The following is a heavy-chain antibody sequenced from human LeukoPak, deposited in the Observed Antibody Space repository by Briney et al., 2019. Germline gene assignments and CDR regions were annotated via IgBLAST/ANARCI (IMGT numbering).Heavy chain of an antibody. Sequence: ASVKVSCKASGGTFSSYAISWVRQAPGQGLEWMGWINTNTGNPTYAQGFTGRFVFSLDTSVSTAYLQISSLKAEDTAVYYCARNSIAAAGRAPGHPWGQGTLVTVSS. D-gene: IGHD6-13*01. V-gene: IGHV7-4-1*02. J-gene: IGHJ5*02. CDR3: ARNSIAAAGRAPGHP. CDR2: INTNTGNP. CDR1: GGTFSSYA.